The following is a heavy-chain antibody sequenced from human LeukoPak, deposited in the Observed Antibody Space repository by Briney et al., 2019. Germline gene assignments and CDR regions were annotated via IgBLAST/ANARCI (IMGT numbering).Heavy chain of an antibody. CDR1: GGSFSGYY. CDR2: INHSGST. J-gene: IGHJ4*02. V-gene: IGHV4-34*01. Sequence: SETLSLTCAVYGGSFSGYYWSWIRQPPGKGLEWIGEINHSGSTNYNPSLKSRVTISVDTSKNQFSLKLSSVTAADTAVYYCARGINMTTVTTSFHYWGQGTLVTVSS. CDR3: ARGINMTTVTTSFHY. D-gene: IGHD4-17*01.